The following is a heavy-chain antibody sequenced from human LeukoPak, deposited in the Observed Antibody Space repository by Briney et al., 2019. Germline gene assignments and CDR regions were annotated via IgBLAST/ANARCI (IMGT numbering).Heavy chain of an antibody. CDR1: GGSVSSYY. CDR3: ARDRSGLNWFDP. D-gene: IGHD3-22*01. V-gene: IGHV4-59*02. J-gene: IGHJ5*02. Sequence: SETLTLTCTVSGGSVSSYYWNWMRQPPGKGLEWVGCIYYSGSTNYNPSLKSRVTISLDTSKNQFYLKLTSVTAADTAVYYCARDRSGLNWFDPWGQGTLVTVSS. CDR2: IYYSGST.